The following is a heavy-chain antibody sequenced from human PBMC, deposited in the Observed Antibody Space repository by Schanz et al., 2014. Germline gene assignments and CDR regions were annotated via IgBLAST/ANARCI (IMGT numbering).Heavy chain of an antibody. J-gene: IGHJ6*03. Sequence: VQLVESGGGLVKPGGSLRLSCAVSGFTVSSNHMSWVRQAPGKGLEWVSSISSSGSYIHYADSVKGRFTISRDNAKNTLYLQMNTLGAEDTAVYYCARDGDRFYHNYYMDVWGKGTTVTVSS. V-gene: IGHV3-21*01. CDR2: ISSSGSYI. D-gene: IGHD4-17*01. CDR3: ARDGDRFYHNYYMDV. CDR1: GFTVSSNH.